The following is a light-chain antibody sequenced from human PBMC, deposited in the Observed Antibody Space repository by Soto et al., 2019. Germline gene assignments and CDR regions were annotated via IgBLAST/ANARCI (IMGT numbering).Light chain of an antibody. Sequence: DIQMTQSPSFLSASAGGRFTIFCRASQSISNFLHWYQQKPGKAPKLLIYSASKLESGVPPRFGGSGSGTDFTLTISSLQPEDFATYYCQQSYRNHRTLSLGTKVGIK. V-gene: IGKV1-39*01. CDR2: SAS. CDR1: QSISNF. J-gene: IGKJ1*01. CDR3: QQSYRNHRT.